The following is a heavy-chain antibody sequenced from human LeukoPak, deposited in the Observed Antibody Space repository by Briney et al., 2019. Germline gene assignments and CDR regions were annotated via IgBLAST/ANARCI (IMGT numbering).Heavy chain of an antibody. CDR1: GFTFSTYA. V-gene: IGHV3-23*01. CDR2: TSSNGVT. Sequence: GGSLRLSCTGSGFTFSTYAFSWVRQAPGKGLEWVSATSSNGVTYYADSVKGRFTISRDNSKNALYLQMNGLRADDTAVYYCGIRDTSDYYVFWGQGTLVTVSS. CDR3: GIRDTSDYYVF. D-gene: IGHD3-22*01. J-gene: IGHJ4*02.